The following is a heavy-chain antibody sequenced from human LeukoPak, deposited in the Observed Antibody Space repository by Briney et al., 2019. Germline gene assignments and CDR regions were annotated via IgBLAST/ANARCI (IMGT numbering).Heavy chain of an antibody. Sequence: SQTLSLTCTVSGGSFSRSDYYWSRIRQPPGKGLEWIGYIYYSGSAYYNPSLKSRVTISKDTSKNQFSLMLSSVTAADTAVYYCAGTPDWFGPWGQGTLVTVSS. CDR3: AGTPDWFGP. J-gene: IGHJ5*02. V-gene: IGHV4-30-4*01. CDR2: IYYSGSA. CDR1: GGSFSRSDYY.